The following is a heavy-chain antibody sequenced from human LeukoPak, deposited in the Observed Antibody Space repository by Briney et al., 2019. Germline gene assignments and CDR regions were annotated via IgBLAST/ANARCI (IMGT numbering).Heavy chain of an antibody. J-gene: IGHJ4*02. Sequence: PSETLSLTCTVSGGSIGTYYWSWIRQPAGKGLEWIGRIYGSGSANYNPSLESRLIMSMDKSKNQFSLKLNSVTAADTGVYYCARDSADVLSGYFESWGQGTLVTVSS. V-gene: IGHV4-4*07. CDR1: GGSIGTYY. CDR2: IYGSGSA. CDR3: ARDSADVLSGYFES. D-gene: IGHD3-3*01.